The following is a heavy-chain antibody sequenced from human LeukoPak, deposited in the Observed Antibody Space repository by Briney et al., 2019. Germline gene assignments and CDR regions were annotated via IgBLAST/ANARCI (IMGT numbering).Heavy chain of an antibody. V-gene: IGHV4-34*01. J-gene: IGHJ3*02. D-gene: IGHD3-10*01. Sequence: PSETLSLTCAVYGGSFSGYYWSWIRQPPGKGLEWIGEINHSGSTNYNPSLKSRVTISIDTSKNQFSLKLSSVTAADTAVYYCARDGPSYAFDIWGQGTMVTVSS. CDR1: GGSFSGYY. CDR2: INHSGST. CDR3: ARDGPSYAFDI.